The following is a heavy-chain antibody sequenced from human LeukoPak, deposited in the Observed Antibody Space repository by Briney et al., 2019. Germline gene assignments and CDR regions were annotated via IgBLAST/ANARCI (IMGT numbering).Heavy chain of an antibody. J-gene: IGHJ4*02. Sequence: VASVKVSCKASGGTFSSYAISWVRQAPGLGLEWMGRIIPILGLANYAQKFQGRVTITADKFTSTPYMELSSLRSEDTAVYYCATTFNSSGFYEFYFDYWGQGALVTVSS. V-gene: IGHV1-69*04. CDR2: IIPILGLA. D-gene: IGHD3-22*01. CDR1: GGTFSSYA. CDR3: ATTFNSSGFYEFYFDY.